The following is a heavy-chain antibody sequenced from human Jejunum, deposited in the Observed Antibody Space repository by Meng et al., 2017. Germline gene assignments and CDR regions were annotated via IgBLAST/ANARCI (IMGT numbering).Heavy chain of an antibody. D-gene: IGHD2-15*01. V-gene: IGHV4-34*01. CDR2: ITHSGST. CDR1: GESFSNYY. CDR3: ARRREVVPHRDWFDS. Sequence: QVQLQQWGAGLLKPSETLSLTCSVYGESFSNYYWNWIRQAPGKGLEWIGEITHSGSTKYDPSLKSRVTMSVDTSKNQFSLKLSSVTAADTAVYYCARRREVVPHRDWFDSWGRGILVTVSS. J-gene: IGHJ5*01.